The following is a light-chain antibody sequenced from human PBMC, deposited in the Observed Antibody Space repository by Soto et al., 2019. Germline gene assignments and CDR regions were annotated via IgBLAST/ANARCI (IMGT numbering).Light chain of an antibody. Sequence: HSALTQPASVSGSPGQSITISCTGTSSDVGGYTYVSWYQHHPGKAPKLMIYDVTNRPSGVSNRFSGSKSGNTASLTISGLQAEDEADYYCASYTSGTSWVFGGGTKLTV. CDR1: SSDVGGYTY. CDR2: DVT. V-gene: IGLV2-14*03. J-gene: IGLJ3*02. CDR3: ASYTSGTSWV.